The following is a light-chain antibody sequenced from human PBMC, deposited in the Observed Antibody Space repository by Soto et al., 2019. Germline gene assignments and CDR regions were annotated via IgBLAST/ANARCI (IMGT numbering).Light chain of an antibody. CDR1: QSILYSSNNKNQ. V-gene: IGKV4-1*01. J-gene: IGKJ2*01. CDR3: QQYNSPPYT. CDR2: WAS. Sequence: DIVMTQSPDSLAVSLGERATINCKSSQSILYSSNNKNQLAWYQQKPGQPPKLLFYWASTRESGVPDRFSGSESGTDFTLTISSLQAEDVAVYYCQQYNSPPYTFGQGTKLEI.